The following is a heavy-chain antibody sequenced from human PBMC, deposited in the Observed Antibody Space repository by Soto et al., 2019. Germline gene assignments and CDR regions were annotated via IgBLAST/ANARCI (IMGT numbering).Heavy chain of an antibody. CDR1: CASINRYC. D-gene: IGHD3-10*01. J-gene: IGHJ4*02. V-gene: IGHV4-59*01. CDR2: VFYTGSY. Sequence: SETLSLTCRVSCASINRYCWSCLRQSAGKGLEWIGYVFYTGSYNYSPSLKSRVTMSVDTSKNHFSLRLTAVTAADTAMYYCAKGAGDDTTPSDYGGQGTLVTVSS. CDR3: AKGAGDDTTPSDY.